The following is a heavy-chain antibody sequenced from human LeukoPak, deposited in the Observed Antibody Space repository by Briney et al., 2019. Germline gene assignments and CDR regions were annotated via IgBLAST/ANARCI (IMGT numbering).Heavy chain of an antibody. CDR3: ARATYDFWSGHHYGMDV. V-gene: IGHV4-39*01. CDR1: GGSISSSSYY. D-gene: IGHD3-3*01. Sequence: SETLSLTCTVSGGSISSSSYYWGWIRQSPGKGLEWIGSIYYSGSAYYNPSLKSRVTISVDTSKNQFSLKLSSVTAADTAVYYCARATYDFWSGHHYGMDVWGQGTTVTVSS. J-gene: IGHJ6*02. CDR2: IYYSGSA.